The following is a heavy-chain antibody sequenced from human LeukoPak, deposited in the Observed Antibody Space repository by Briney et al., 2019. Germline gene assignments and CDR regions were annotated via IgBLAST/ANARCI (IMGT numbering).Heavy chain of an antibody. CDR2: IYSGGST. V-gene: IGHV3-66*01. J-gene: IGHJ4*02. CDR3: ATYRQVLLPFES. Sequence: PGGSPRLSCAASGFTVSSNYMSWVRQAPGKGLEWVSVIYSGGSTYYADSVKGRFTISRDNSKNTLYLQMNSLRAEDTAVYYCATYRQVLLPFESWGQGTLVTVSS. D-gene: IGHD2-8*02. CDR1: GFTVSSNY.